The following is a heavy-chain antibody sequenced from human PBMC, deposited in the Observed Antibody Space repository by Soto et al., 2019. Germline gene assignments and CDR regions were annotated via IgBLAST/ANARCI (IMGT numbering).Heavy chain of an antibody. CDR3: ARSSRPPYSSSWFFDY. V-gene: IGHV1-18*01. Sequence: ASVKVSCKASGYTFTSYGISWVRQAPGQGLEWMGWISVYNGNTNYAQKLQGRVTMTTDTSTSTAYMELRSLRSDDTAVYYCARSSRPPYSSSWFFDYWGQGTLVTVSS. CDR1: GYTFTSYG. J-gene: IGHJ4*02. D-gene: IGHD6-13*01. CDR2: ISVYNGNT.